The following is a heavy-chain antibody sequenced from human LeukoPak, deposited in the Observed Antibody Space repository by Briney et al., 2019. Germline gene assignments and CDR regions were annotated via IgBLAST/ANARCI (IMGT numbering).Heavy chain of an antibody. CDR2: MNPNSGNT. CDR3: ARGSTIEYSSSSLLDY. CDR1: GYTFTSYD. D-gene: IGHD6-6*01. Sequence: ASVKVSCKASGYTFTSYDINWVRQATGQGLEWMGWMNPNSGNTGYAQKFQGRVTITRNTSISTAYMELSSLRPEDTAVYYCARGSTIEYSSSSLLDYWGQGTLVTVSS. J-gene: IGHJ4*02. V-gene: IGHV1-8*03.